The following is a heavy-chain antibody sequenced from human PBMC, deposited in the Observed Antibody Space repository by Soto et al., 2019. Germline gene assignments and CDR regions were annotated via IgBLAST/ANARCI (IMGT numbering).Heavy chain of an antibody. CDR2: IHYSGGT. CDR1: GGSISSGDYY. D-gene: IGHD3-3*01. CDR3: ASLGYDDRDFDY. Sequence: QVQLQESGPGLVKPSQTLSLTCTVSGGSISSGDYYWSWIRQPPGKGLEWIGFIHYSGGTYYNPSLKSRVTMSIDTSKKQFSLKLSSVTAADPAVYYCASLGYDDRDFDYWGQGTLVTVSS. V-gene: IGHV4-30-4*01. J-gene: IGHJ4*02.